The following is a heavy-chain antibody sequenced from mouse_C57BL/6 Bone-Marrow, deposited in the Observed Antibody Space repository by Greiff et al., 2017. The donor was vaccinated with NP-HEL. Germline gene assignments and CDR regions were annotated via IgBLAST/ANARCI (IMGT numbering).Heavy chain of an antibody. CDR2: IDPSDSYT. CDR3: ARSPLYDGYYVPWFAY. J-gene: IGHJ3*01. Sequence: QVQLQQPGAELVMPGASVKLSCKASGYTFTSYWMHWVKQRPGQGLEWIGEIDPSDSYTNYNQKFKGKSTLTVDKSSSTAYMQRSSLTSEDSAVYYCARSPLYDGYYVPWFAYWGQGTLVTVSA. D-gene: IGHD2-3*01. V-gene: IGHV1-69*01. CDR1: GYTFTSYW.